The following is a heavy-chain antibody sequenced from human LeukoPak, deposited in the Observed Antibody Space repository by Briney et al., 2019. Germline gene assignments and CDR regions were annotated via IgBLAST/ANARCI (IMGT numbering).Heavy chain of an antibody. CDR3: ARGTRGWYFDY. J-gene: IGHJ4*02. CDR2: ISSRSDTI. Sequence: GGSLRLSCAASGFIFSDYRMNWVRQAPGKGLEWVSYISSRSDTIYQADSVKGRFTIARDNAKNSLYLQMNSLRAEDTAVYYCARGTRGWYFDYWGQGTLVPVSS. CDR1: GFIFSDYR. V-gene: IGHV3-48*01. D-gene: IGHD6-19*01.